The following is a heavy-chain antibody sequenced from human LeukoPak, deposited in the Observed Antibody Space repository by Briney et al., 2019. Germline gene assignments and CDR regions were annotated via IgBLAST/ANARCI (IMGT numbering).Heavy chain of an antibody. CDR3: ARDRTALYYYDSSGYPTHPDY. Sequence: GGSLRLSCAASEFTFSRYWMSWVRQAPGKGLEWVANIKQDGSEKYYVDSVKGRFTISRDNAKNSLYLQMNSLRAEDTAVYYCARDRTALYYYDSSGYPTHPDYWGQGTLVTVSS. V-gene: IGHV3-7*01. J-gene: IGHJ4*02. CDR1: EFTFSRYW. CDR2: IKQDGSEK. D-gene: IGHD3-22*01.